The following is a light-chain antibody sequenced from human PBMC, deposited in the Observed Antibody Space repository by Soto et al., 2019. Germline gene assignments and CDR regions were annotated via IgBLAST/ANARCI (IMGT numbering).Light chain of an antibody. J-gene: IGKJ2*01. V-gene: IGKV2-28*01. CDR1: QRLLHSKGNSF. Sequence: EIVMTQSPPSLTVTPGEPASISCRSSQRLLHSKGNSFLDWYLQKPGQSPQLRIYLGFNRASGVPDRVSGSGAGTDFTLKISRVEAEDVGVYYCMQALQTPYTFGQGTRLEIK. CDR3: MQALQTPYT. CDR2: LGF.